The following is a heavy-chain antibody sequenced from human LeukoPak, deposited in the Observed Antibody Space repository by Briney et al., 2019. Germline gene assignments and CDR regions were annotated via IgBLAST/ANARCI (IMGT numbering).Heavy chain of an antibody. V-gene: IGHV1-2*02. D-gene: IGHD3-22*01. CDR3: ARGGDYYDSSGYYYVS. J-gene: IGHJ5*02. CDR1: GYTFTGYY. CDR2: INPNSGGT. Sequence: ASVKVSCKASGYTFTGYYMHWVRQAPGQGLEWMGWINPNSGGTNYAQKFLGRVTMTRDTSISTAYMELSGLRSDDTAVYCCARGGDYYDSSGYYYVSWGQGTLVTVSS.